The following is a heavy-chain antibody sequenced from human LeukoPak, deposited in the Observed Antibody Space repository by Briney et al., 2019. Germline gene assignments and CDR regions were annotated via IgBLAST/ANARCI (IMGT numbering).Heavy chain of an antibody. CDR3: ARAPGITIFGADPYGMDV. D-gene: IGHD3-3*01. Sequence: GSLRLSCAASGFTFSSYWMSWVRQAPGKGLEWVANIKQDGSEKYYVDSVKGRFTISRDNAKNSLYLQMNSLRAEDTAVYYCARAPGITIFGADPYGMDVWGQGTTVTVSS. V-gene: IGHV3-7*01. J-gene: IGHJ6*02. CDR2: IKQDGSEK. CDR1: GFTFSSYW.